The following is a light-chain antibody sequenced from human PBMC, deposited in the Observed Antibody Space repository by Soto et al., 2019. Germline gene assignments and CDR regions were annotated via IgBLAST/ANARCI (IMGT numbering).Light chain of an antibody. CDR3: QQSYITPFT. Sequence: DIQMTQSPSSLSAFVGGRVTITCRASQSISNYLNWYKQKPGKAPKIMIYAASSLQSEVPSRFSGSGSGTDFTLTISSLKPEDSATYYCQQSYITPFTFGPGTKVDIK. CDR2: AAS. V-gene: IGKV1-39*01. CDR1: QSISNY. J-gene: IGKJ3*01.